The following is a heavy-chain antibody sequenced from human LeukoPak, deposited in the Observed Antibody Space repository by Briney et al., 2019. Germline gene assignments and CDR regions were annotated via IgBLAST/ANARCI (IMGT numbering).Heavy chain of an antibody. J-gene: IGHJ4*02. CDR1: GFTFSSYS. CDR3: ARVRDVVVIAD. CDR2: ISSSSSTI. Sequence: PGGSLRLSCAASGFTFSSYSMNWVRQAPGKGLEWVSYISSSSSTIYYADSVKGRFTISRDNAKNSLYLQMNSLRAEDTAVYYCARVRDVVVIADWGQGTLVTVSS. V-gene: IGHV3-48*04. D-gene: IGHD2-21*01.